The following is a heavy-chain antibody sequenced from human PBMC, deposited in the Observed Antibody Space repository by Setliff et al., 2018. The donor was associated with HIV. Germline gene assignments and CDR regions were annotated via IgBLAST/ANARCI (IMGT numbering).Heavy chain of an antibody. CDR3: ARDYFDSSAYHYGFGAFDI. J-gene: IGHJ3*02. CDR2: INPSGGSA. D-gene: IGHD3-22*01. Sequence: ASVKVSCKAAGYTFTSYYLHWVRQAPGQGLEWMGMINPSGGSASYAQKFQGRVTMSRDTSTSIVYMELSSLRSEDTAVYYCARDYFDSSAYHYGFGAFDIWGHGPMVTVSS. V-gene: IGHV1-46*01. CDR1: GYTFTSYY.